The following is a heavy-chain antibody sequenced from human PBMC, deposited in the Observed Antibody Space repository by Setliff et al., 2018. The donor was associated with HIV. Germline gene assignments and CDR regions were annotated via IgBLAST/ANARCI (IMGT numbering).Heavy chain of an antibody. CDR2: IYSGGRT. J-gene: IGHJ6*03. Sequence: GGSLRLSCEASGFTVSNNYMSWVRQAPGKGLEWVSLIYSGGRTDYADSVKGRFTISRDNSKNTLYLQMNSLRAEDTALYYCVRDSVKQGHYYYTDVWGKGTTVTVSS. CDR1: GFTVSNNY. V-gene: IGHV3-53*01. CDR3: VRDSVKQGHYYYTDV.